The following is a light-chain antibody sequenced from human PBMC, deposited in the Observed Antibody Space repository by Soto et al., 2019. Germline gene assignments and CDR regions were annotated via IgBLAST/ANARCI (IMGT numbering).Light chain of an antibody. CDR1: QSVSSR. J-gene: IGKJ5*01. CDR3: QHYVERSPIT. CDR2: GAS. V-gene: IGKV3-20*01. Sequence: EIVMTQSPSTLPVCPGERATLSCRASQSVSSRLAWYQQKPGQAPRLLISGASSRATGIPDRFSGSGSGTDFTLTISRLEPEDFALYYCQHYVERSPITFGQGTLLEIK.